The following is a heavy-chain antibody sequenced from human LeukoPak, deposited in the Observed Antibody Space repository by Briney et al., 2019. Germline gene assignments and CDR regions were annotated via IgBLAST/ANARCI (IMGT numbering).Heavy chain of an antibody. J-gene: IGHJ4*02. Sequence: GWSLRLSCAASGFTFSSYSMNWVRQAPGQGLEWLSSISSSSTYIYYADSVKGRFTIYRDDDKNSLYLQIHSLRAEDTAVYVCATDYGYYFDYWGQGTLVAVSS. V-gene: IGHV3-21*01. CDR2: ISSSSTYI. D-gene: IGHD4-17*01. CDR3: ATDYGYYFDY. CDR1: GFTFSSYS.